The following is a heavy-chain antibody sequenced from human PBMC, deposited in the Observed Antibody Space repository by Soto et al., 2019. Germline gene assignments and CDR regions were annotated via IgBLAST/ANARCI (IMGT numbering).Heavy chain of an antibody. CDR3: AKVQYSGTFSGALDV. Sequence: PGGSLRLSCAASGFTFDFYAMHWVRQAPGKGLEWVSGITWHSDTIQYADSVKSRFTISRDNAKSSLYLQMNSLRVEDTAIYFCAKVQYSGTFSGALDVWGQGTTVTV. V-gene: IGHV3-9*01. CDR1: GFTFDFYA. D-gene: IGHD5-12*01. J-gene: IGHJ6*02. CDR2: ITWHSDTI.